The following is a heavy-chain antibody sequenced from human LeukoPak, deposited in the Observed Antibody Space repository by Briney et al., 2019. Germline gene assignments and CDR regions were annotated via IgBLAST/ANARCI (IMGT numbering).Heavy chain of an antibody. J-gene: IGHJ3*02. Sequence: SVKVSCKASGGTFSSYAISWVRQAPGQGLEWMGRIIPILGIANYAQMLQGRVTITADKSTSTAYMELSSLRSEDTAVYYCARAPDCSGGSCYSYAFDIWGQGTMVTVSS. CDR2: IIPILGIA. V-gene: IGHV1-69*04. CDR1: GGTFSSYA. D-gene: IGHD2-15*01. CDR3: ARAPDCSGGSCYSYAFDI.